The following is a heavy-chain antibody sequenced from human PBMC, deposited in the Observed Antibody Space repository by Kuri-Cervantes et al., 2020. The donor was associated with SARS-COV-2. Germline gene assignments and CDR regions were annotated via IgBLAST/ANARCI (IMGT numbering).Heavy chain of an antibody. CDR1: GGSISSYY. Sequence: GSLRLSCTVSGGSISSYYWSWIRQPPGKGLEWIGYIYYSGSTNYNPSLKSRVTISVDTSKNQFSLKLSPVTAADTAVYYCARVSRPYYFDYWGQGTLVTVSS. V-gene: IGHV4-59*01. CDR2: IYYSGST. J-gene: IGHJ4*02. CDR3: ARVSRPYYFDY.